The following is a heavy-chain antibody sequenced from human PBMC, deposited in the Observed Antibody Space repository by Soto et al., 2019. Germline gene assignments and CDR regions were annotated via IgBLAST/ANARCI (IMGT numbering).Heavy chain of an antibody. D-gene: IGHD2-21*02. Sequence: QVQLQQWGAGLLKPSETLSLTCAVYGGSFSGFYWSWIRQPPGKGLEWIGEINHSGSTNYNPSLKSRVTISVDTSKNQFSLKLSSVTAADTAAYYWARVTGRYYSGMDVWGQGTRVTVSS. J-gene: IGHJ6*02. CDR1: GGSFSGFY. V-gene: IGHV4-34*01. CDR3: ARVTGRYYSGMDV. CDR2: INHSGST.